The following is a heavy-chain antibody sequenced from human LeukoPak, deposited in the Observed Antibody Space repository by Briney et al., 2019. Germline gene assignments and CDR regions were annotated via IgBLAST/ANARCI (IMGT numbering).Heavy chain of an antibody. Sequence: TGGSLRLSCAASGFTFSSYWMSWVRQAPGKGLEWVANTKQDGSEKYYVDSVKGRFTISRDNAKNSLYLQMNSLRAEDTAVYYCARDGDYGDCAIDYWGQGTLVTVSS. CDR1: GFTFSSYW. D-gene: IGHD4-17*01. CDR2: TKQDGSEK. J-gene: IGHJ4*02. V-gene: IGHV3-7*01. CDR3: ARDGDYGDCAIDY.